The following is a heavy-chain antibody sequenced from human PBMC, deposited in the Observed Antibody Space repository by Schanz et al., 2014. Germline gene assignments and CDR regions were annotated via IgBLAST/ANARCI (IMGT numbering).Heavy chain of an antibody. Sequence: QAQLMQSGPELKRPGASVKVSCTASGYTFTSYDINWVRQAPGQGLEWMGRIIPILGIANYAQKFQGRVTITADKSTTTAYMELNSLNSDDTAVYYCATLDYADSVSWGQGTLVTVSS. CDR3: ATLDYADSVS. D-gene: IGHD4-17*01. V-gene: IGHV1-69*04. CDR1: GYTFTSYD. CDR2: IIPILGIA. J-gene: IGHJ5*02.